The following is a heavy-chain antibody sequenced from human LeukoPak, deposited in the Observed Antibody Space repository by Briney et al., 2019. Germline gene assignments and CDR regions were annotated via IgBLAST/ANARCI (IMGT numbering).Heavy chain of an antibody. CDR1: GGSFSGYY. Sequence: SETLSLTCAVYGGSFSGYYWSWIREPPGMGLEWIGEINHSGSTNYNPSLKSRVTISVDTSKNQFSLKLSSVTAADTAVYYCARHSSGWDNWFDPWGQGTLVTVSS. CDR3: ARHSSGWDNWFDP. J-gene: IGHJ5*02. CDR2: INHSGST. D-gene: IGHD6-19*01. V-gene: IGHV4-34*01.